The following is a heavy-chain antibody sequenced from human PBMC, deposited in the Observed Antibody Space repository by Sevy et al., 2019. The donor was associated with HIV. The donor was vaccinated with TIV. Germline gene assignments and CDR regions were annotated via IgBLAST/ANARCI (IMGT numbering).Heavy chain of an antibody. V-gene: IGHV3-20*04. D-gene: IGHD2-8*02. CDR3: ARWTTGAFDI. Sequence: GGSLRLSCAASGFTFSSYAMHWVRQAPGKGLEWVSGINWNGGSTGYADSVKGRFTISRDNAKNSLYLQMNSLRAEDTALYYCARWTTGAFDIWGQGTMVTVSS. J-gene: IGHJ3*02. CDR1: GFTFSSYA. CDR2: INWNGGST.